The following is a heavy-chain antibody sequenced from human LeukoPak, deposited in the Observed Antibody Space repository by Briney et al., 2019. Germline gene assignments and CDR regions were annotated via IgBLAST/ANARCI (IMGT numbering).Heavy chain of an antibody. CDR2: IYSGGST. CDR1: GFTVSSNY. V-gene: IGHV3-53*01. D-gene: IGHD3-10*01. Sequence: GGSLRLSCAASGFTVSSNYMSWVRQAPGKGLEWVSVIYSGGSTYYADSVKGRFTISRDNFKNTLYLQMNSLRAEDTAVYYCARSTFGEPLGYWGQGTLVTVSS. CDR3: ARSTFGEPLGY. J-gene: IGHJ4*02.